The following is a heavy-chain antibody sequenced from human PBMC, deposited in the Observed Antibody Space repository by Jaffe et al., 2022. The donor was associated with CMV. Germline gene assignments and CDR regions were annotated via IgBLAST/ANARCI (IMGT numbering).Heavy chain of an antibody. CDR1: GYSFTSYW. D-gene: IGHD6-13*01. Sequence: EVQLVQSGAEVKKPGESLKISCKGSGYSFTSYWIGWVRQMPGKGLEWMGIIYPGDSDTRYSPSFQGQVTISADKSISTAYLQWSSLKASDTAMYYCARHPARVAAAGTPRVFGYYYYYMDVWGKGTTVTVSS. CDR2: IYPGDSDT. CDR3: ARHPARVAAAGTPRVFGYYYYYMDV. J-gene: IGHJ6*03. V-gene: IGHV5-51*01.